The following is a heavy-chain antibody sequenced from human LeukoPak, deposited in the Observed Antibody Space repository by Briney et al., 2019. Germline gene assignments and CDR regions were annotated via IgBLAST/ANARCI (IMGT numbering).Heavy chain of an antibody. V-gene: IGHV4-34*01. Sequence: SETLSLTCAVYGGSFSGYYWSWIRQPPGKGLEWIGEINQSGSTNYNPSLKSRVTISVDTSKNQFSLKLSSVTAADTAVYYCARGPPLYGSGSYDYWGQGTLVTVSS. CDR2: INQSGST. CDR3: ARGPPLYGSGSYDY. CDR1: GGSFSGYY. D-gene: IGHD3-10*01. J-gene: IGHJ4*02.